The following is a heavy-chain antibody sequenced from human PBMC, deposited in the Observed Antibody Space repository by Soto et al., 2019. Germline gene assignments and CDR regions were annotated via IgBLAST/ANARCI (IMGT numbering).Heavy chain of an antibody. Sequence: PGGSLRLSCTASEITLNIYWMHWIRQAPGKGLVWVSRINPESTTLTYADSVTGRFTISRDSAKNTLYLQMNGLSAEDTAIYYCTKDTFGAWDSRGERTLVTVS. D-gene: IGHD3-10*01. J-gene: IGHJ4*02. CDR3: TKDTFGAWDS. CDR2: INPESTTL. CDR1: EITLNIYW. V-gene: IGHV3-74*01.